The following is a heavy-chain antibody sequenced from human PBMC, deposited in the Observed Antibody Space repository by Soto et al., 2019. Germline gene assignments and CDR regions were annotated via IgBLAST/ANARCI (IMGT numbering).Heavy chain of an antibody. V-gene: IGHV4-4*02. CDR2: IYHSGST. D-gene: IGHD1-1*01. J-gene: IGHJ4*02. CDR1: GGSINKSNW. CDR3: SLVGHNHPYCATHY. Sequence: SETLSLTCAVSGGSINKSNWWSWVRQPPGKGLEWIGNIYHSGSTNYNPSLKSRVTISIDKSNNQFSLKLSSVTAADTSVYYCSLVGHNHPYCATHYWGPGTLLTVSS.